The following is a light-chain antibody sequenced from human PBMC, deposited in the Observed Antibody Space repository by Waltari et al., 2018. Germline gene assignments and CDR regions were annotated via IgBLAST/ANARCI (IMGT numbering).Light chain of an antibody. CDR2: GAS. CDR1: QSISRH. J-gene: IGKJ4*01. Sequence: EIVMTRSPATLSVSPGERATLSCRASQSISRHLAWYQQKPGQAPRLLIYGASTRATDVPARFSGSGSGTEFTLTISSLQSEDFAVYYCQQYNEWPPLTFGGGTKVEIK. V-gene: IGKV3-15*01. CDR3: QQYNEWPPLT.